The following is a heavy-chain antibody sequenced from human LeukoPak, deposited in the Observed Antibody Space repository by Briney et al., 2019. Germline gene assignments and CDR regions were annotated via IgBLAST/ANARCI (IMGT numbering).Heavy chain of an antibody. J-gene: IGHJ6*03. V-gene: IGHV3-20*04. D-gene: IGHD3-3*01. CDR1: GFTFDDYG. Sequence: PGGSLRLSCAASGFTFDDYGMSWVRHAPGKGLEWVSGINWNGGSTGYADSVKGRFTISRDNAKNSLYLQMNSLRAEDTALYYCARDFWSGSYFYYYMDVWGKGTTVTVSS. CDR3: ARDFWSGSYFYYYMDV. CDR2: INWNGGST.